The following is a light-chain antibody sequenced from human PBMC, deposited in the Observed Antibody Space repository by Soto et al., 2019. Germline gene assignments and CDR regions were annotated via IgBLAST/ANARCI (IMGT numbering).Light chain of an antibody. CDR1: QSVSGY. J-gene: IGKJ5*01. CDR2: ADS. Sequence: EIVLTQSPATLSLSPGETATLSCRASQSVSGYIGWYQQKPGQAPRLLIYADSNRATGIPARFSGSGSGTHFTLTISSLEPEDFSVYYCQQRYNWPITFGQGTRLEIK. CDR3: QQRYNWPIT. V-gene: IGKV3-11*01.